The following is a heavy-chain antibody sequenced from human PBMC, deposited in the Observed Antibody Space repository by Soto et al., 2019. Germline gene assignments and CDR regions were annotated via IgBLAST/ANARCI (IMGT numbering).Heavy chain of an antibody. CDR1: GGTFSSYT. J-gene: IGHJ2*01. V-gene: IGHV1-69*14. D-gene: IGHD2-21*01. CDR2: IIPIFGTA. CDR3: ASSRPPTFTMYSRYFGL. Sequence: QVQLVQSGAEVKKPGSSVKVSCKTSGGTFSSYTINWVRQAPGQGLEWMGGIIPIFGTANYAQKFQGRITITADKSTNTAYMELRSLRSDDTAVYYCASSRPPTFTMYSRYFGLWGRGTLVTVSS.